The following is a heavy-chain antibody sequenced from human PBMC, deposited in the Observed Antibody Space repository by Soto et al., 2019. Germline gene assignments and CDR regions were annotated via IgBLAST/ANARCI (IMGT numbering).Heavy chain of an antibody. Sequence: SVKVSCEGFGYSFMKYGINWVRQAPGQGLEWVGWISPYSGYTHSAQKFHGRLTLTTDTAASTAYMELRILRSADTALYYCAREASVLIPAAQPSRFDSWGQGTLVTVSS. CDR1: GYSFMKYG. J-gene: IGHJ4*02. CDR2: ISPYSGYT. CDR3: AREASVLIPAAQPSRFDS. V-gene: IGHV1-18*01. D-gene: IGHD2-2*01.